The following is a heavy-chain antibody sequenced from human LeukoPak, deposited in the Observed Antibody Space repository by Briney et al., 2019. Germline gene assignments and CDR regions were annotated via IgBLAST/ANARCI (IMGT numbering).Heavy chain of an antibody. V-gene: IGHV3-23*01. CDR3: ARDRLQYFDY. J-gene: IGHJ4*02. CDR1: GFTFSNYA. CDR2: VSGSGDRT. Sequence: GGFLRLSCAASGFTFSNYAMSWVRQAPGKGLEWISAVSGSGDRTYYAGSVKGRFTISRDTSENTLYLQMNSLRVEDTAVYYCARDRLQYFDYWGQGTLVTVSS. D-gene: IGHD3-16*01.